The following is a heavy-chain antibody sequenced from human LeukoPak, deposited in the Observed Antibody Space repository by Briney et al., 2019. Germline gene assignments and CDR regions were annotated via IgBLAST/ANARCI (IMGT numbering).Heavy chain of an antibody. CDR2: ISGSGGST. J-gene: IGHJ4*02. D-gene: IGHD6-19*01. CDR3: AKEPDPQWLVQYY. V-gene: IGHV3-23*01. CDR1: GFTFSSYA. Sequence: PGGSLRLSCAASGFTFSSYAMSWVRQAPGKGLEWVSAISGSGGSTYYADSVKGRFTISRDNAKNSLYLQMNSLRAEDTAVYYCAKEPDPQWLVQYYWGQGTLVTVSS.